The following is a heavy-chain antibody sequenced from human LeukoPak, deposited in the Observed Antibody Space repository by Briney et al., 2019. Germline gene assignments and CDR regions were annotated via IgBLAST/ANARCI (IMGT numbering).Heavy chain of an antibody. J-gene: IGHJ5*02. D-gene: IGHD6-13*01. V-gene: IGHV4-39*01. CDR2: IYYSGST. CDR3: ARQLGILMPGNWFDP. Sequence: PSETLSLTCIVSGGSISSSSYYWGWIRQPPGKGLEWIGSIYYSGSTYYNPSLKSRVTISVDTSKNQFSLKLSSVTAADTAVYYCARQLGILMPGNWFDPWGQGTLVTVSS. CDR1: GGSISSSSYY.